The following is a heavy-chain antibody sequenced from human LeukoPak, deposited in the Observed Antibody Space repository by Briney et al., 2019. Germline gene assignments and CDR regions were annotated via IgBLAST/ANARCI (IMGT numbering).Heavy chain of an antibody. J-gene: IGHJ5*02. Sequence: PGGSLRLSCAASGFTVSNNYMSWVRQPPGKGLEWIGSIYSGGNTHYNPSLKNRVTISVDTSKNQFSLKLTSVTAADTAVYSCARHGRFVDTLMLTPWGQGTLVTVSS. CDR3: ARHGRFVDTLMLTP. CDR1: GFTVSNNY. D-gene: IGHD5-18*01. V-gene: IGHV4-4*08. CDR2: IYSGGNT.